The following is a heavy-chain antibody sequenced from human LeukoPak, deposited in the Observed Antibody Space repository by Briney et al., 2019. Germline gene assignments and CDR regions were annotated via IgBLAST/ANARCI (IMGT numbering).Heavy chain of an antibody. J-gene: IGHJ4*02. CDR2: VDPEDGET. Sequence: ASVKVSCKASGYTFTDYYMHWVQQAPGKGLEWMGLVDPEDGETIYTEKFQGRVTITADTSTDTAYMELSSLRSEDTAVYYCATDFNYDSSGYMGYWGQGTLVTVSS. CDR3: ATDFNYDSSGYMGY. CDR1: GYTFTDYY. D-gene: IGHD3-22*01. V-gene: IGHV1-69-2*01.